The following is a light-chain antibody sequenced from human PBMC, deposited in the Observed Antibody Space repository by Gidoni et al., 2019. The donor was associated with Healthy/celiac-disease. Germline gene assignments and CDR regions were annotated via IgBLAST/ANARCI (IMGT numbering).Light chain of an antibody. J-gene: IGKJ2*01. CDR3: QQYNNWPAYT. Sequence: EIVMMQSPATLSVSPGERATPSCRASQSVSSNLAWYQQKPGQAPRLLIYGASTRATGIPARFSGSGSGTEFTLTISSLQSEDFAVYYCQQYNNWPAYTFGQGTKLEIK. CDR1: QSVSSN. CDR2: GAS. V-gene: IGKV3-15*01.